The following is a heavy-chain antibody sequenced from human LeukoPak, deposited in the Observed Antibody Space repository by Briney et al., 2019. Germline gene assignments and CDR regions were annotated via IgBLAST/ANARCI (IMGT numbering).Heavy chain of an antibody. CDR1: GGSFSGYY. V-gene: IGHV4-34*01. CDR3: AKVRSGYLEYYFDY. Sequence: PSETLSLTCAVYGGSFSGYYWSWIRQPPGKGLEWNGEINHSGNPNYNPSLKSRVTISVDTYKDQFSLKLSSVTAAETAVYYCAKVRSGYLEYYFDYWGQGTLVTVSS. CDR2: INHSGNP. D-gene: IGHD3-22*01. J-gene: IGHJ4*02.